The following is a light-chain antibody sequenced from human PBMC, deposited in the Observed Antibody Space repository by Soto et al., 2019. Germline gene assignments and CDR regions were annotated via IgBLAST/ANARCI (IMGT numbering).Light chain of an antibody. J-gene: IGLJ1*01. CDR2: RNN. V-gene: IGLV1-47*01. CDR3: ATWDESLNGFYV. CDR1: TXNIGSNY. Sequence: QSVLTQPPSASGTPGQGVTISCSGSTXNIGSNYVYWYQQLPGTAPKLLIYRNNQRPSGVPDRFSGSKSGTSASLAISGLRSDDEADYFCATWDESLNGFYVFGTGPKVTVL.